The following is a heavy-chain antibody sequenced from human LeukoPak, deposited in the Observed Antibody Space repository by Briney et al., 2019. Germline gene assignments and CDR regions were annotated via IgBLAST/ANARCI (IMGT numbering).Heavy chain of an antibody. D-gene: IGHD3-22*01. CDR1: GYRFTSYW. J-gene: IGHJ3*02. CDR2: IYPGDSDT. Sequence: GESLQISCQGSGYRFTSYWIGWVRQVPGKGLEWMGIIYPGDSDTRYSPSFQGQVTISADKSISTAYLQWSSLKASDTAMYYCARLMYYYDSSGYSSAFNIWGQGTMVTVSS. V-gene: IGHV5-51*01. CDR3: ARLMYYYDSSGYSSAFNI.